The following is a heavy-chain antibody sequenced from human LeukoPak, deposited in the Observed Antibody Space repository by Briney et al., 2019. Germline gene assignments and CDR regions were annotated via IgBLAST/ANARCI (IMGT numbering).Heavy chain of an antibody. CDR2: IIPILGIA. CDR1: GGTFSSYA. V-gene: IGHV1-69*04. D-gene: IGHD3-22*01. Sequence: SVKVSCKASGGTFSSYAISWVRQAPGQGLEWMGRIIPILGIANYAQKFQGRVTITADKSTSTAYMELSSLRSEDTAVYYCASVGIVVVITGYCGMDVWGQGTTVTVSS. J-gene: IGHJ6*02. CDR3: ASVGIVVVITGYCGMDV.